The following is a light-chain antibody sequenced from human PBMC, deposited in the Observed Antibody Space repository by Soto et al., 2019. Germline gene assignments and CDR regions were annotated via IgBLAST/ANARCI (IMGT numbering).Light chain of an antibody. CDR3: AAWDDSLNGYV. CDR2: FNI. V-gene: IGLV1-44*01. Sequence: QSVLSQPPSASGTPGQRVTISCSGSSSNIGSNTVSWYQQFPGTAPKLLIYFNIQRPSGVPDRFSGSKSGTSASLAISGLQSEDEADYYCAAWDDSLNGYVFGTRTKVTVL. J-gene: IGLJ1*01. CDR1: SSNIGSNT.